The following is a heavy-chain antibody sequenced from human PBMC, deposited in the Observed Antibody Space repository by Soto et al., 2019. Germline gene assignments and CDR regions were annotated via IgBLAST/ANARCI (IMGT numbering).Heavy chain of an antibody. D-gene: IGHD6-13*01. V-gene: IGHV3-30*18. CDR1: GFTFSSRG. Sequence: QVQLVESGGGVVQPGRSLRLACAASGFTFSSRGMHWVRQAPGKGLEWVAVIAHDGSSKDYADSVKGRFTISRDNSKNTLYLQMNSLRGEDAAVYYCAKDRRSSWTFDYWGQGTLVTVSS. CDR2: IAHDGSSK. CDR3: AKDRRSSWTFDY. J-gene: IGHJ4*02.